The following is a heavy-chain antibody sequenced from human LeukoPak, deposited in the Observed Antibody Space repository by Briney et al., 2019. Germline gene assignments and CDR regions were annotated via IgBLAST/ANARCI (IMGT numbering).Heavy chain of an antibody. D-gene: IGHD3-22*01. CDR3: AKWPYYDSSGYSY. CDR2: IYHSGST. V-gene: IGHV4-4*02. J-gene: IGHJ4*02. CDR1: GGSISSSNW. Sequence: SGTLSLTCAVSGGSISSSNWWSWVRQPPGKGLEWIGEIYHSGSTNYNPSLKSRVTISVDKSKNQFSLKLSSVTAADTAVYYCAKWPYYDSSGYSYWGQRTLVTVSS.